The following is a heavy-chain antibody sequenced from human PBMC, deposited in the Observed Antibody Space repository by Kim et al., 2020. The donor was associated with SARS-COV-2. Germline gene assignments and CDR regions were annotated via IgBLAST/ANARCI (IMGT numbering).Heavy chain of an antibody. CDR3: ASCYYGSGSYEKKPNNWFDP. D-gene: IGHD3-10*01. V-gene: IGHV4-34*01. CDR1: GGSFSGYY. CDR2: INHSGST. J-gene: IGHJ5*02. Sequence: SETLSLTCAVYGGSFSGYYWSWIRQPPGKGLEWIGEINHSGSTNYNPSLKSRVTISVDTSKNQFSLKLSSVTAADTAVYYCASCYYGSGSYEKKPNNWFDPWGQGTLVTVSS.